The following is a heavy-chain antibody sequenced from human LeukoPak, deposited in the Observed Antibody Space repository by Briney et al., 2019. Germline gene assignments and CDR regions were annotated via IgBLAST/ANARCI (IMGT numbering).Heavy chain of an antibody. D-gene: IGHD4-17*01. J-gene: IGHJ4*02. CDR3: ARSRTYGDYGRGLDY. CDR2: IKQDESEK. V-gene: IGHV3-7*02. Sequence: GGSLRLSCAASGFTFSSYCMSWVRQAPGTGLEWVATIKQDESEKYYADSVKGRFTISRDNAKNTLYLQMNSLRAEDTAVYYCARSRTYGDYGRGLDYWGQGTLVTVSS. CDR1: GFTFSSYC.